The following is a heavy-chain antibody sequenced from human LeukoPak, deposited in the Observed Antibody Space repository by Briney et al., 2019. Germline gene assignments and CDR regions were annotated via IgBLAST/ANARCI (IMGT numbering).Heavy chain of an antibody. CDR2: ISYDGSNK. V-gene: IGHV3-30*04. CDR1: GFTFSSYA. CDR3: ARGRGELLSYNWFDP. Sequence: QPGRSLRLSCAASGFTFSSYAMHWVRQAPGKGLEWVAVISYDGSNKYYAASVKGRFTISRDNSKNTLYLQMNSLRAEDTAVYYCARGRGELLSYNWFDPWGQGTLVTVSS. J-gene: IGHJ5*02. D-gene: IGHD1-26*01.